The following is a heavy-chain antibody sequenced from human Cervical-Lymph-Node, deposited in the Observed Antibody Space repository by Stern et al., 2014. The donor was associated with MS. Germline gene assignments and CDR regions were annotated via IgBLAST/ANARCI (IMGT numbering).Heavy chain of an antibody. CDR2: VSSGSVYI. V-gene: IGHV3-21*01. CDR3: AREVEDCSGGSCYSRWFDS. Sequence: VQLVESGGGLVKPGGSLRLSCTASGFSFSSYMMNWVRQAPGKGLEWVSAVSSGSVYIYYADSVKGRFTISRDNAKNSLYLQMNSLRAEDTAVYYCAREVEDCSGGSCYSRWFDSWGQGTLVTVSS. CDR1: GFSFSSYM. D-gene: IGHD2-15*01. J-gene: IGHJ5*01.